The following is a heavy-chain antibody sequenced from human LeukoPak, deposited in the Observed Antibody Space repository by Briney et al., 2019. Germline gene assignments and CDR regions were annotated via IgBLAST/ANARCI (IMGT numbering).Heavy chain of an antibody. CDR3: ARWRRGGWSLDY. Sequence: GGSLRLSCSASGFTLSNFWIHWVRHAPGKGLVWVSRINTDGSSTNYADSVKGRFAVSRDNSKNTLYLQMNSLRAEDTAVYFCARWRRGGWSLDYWGQGTLVTVSS. V-gene: IGHV3-74*01. CDR2: INTDGSST. J-gene: IGHJ4*02. D-gene: IGHD6-19*01. CDR1: GFTLSNFW.